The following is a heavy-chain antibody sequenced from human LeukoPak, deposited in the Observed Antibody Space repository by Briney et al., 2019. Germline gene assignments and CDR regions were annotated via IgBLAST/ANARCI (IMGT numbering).Heavy chain of an antibody. CDR1: GYRFSSYW. CDR3: ARPRTHDSSAYYHY. CDR2: IYPGDSDT. Sequence: GESLKISCKGSGYRFSSYWIGWVRQMPGKGLEWMGIIYPGDSDTRYSPSFQGRVTISADKSISTAYLQWSSLKASDTAMYYCARPRTHDSSAYYHYWGQGTLVTVSS. D-gene: IGHD3-22*01. V-gene: IGHV5-51*01. J-gene: IGHJ4*02.